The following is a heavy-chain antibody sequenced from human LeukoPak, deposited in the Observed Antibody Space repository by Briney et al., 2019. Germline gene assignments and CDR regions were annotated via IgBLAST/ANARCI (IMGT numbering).Heavy chain of an antibody. CDR3: ARATAAGLDS. D-gene: IGHD6-13*01. Sequence: SETLSLTCTVSDGSISSGSYYWTWIRQPAGKGLEWIGRISTSGSTNYNPSLKGRVTISADTSKNQFSLKLNSVTAADTVVYYCARATAAGLDSWGQGTLVTVSS. CDR1: DGSISSGSYY. J-gene: IGHJ4*02. CDR2: ISTSGST. V-gene: IGHV4-61*02.